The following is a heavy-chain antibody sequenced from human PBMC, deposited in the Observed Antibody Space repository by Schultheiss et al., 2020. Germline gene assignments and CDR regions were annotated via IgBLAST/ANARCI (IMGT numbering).Heavy chain of an antibody. V-gene: IGHV4-39*07. CDR3: ARLLWFGELLGEYGMDV. J-gene: IGHJ6*02. D-gene: IGHD3-10*01. CDR1: GGSISSSSYY. CDR2: IYYSGTT. Sequence: SATLSLTCTVSGGSISSSSYYWGWIRQPPGKGLEWIGSIYYSGTTNYNPSLKSRLTISVDTSKNQFSLKLSSVTAADTAVYYCARLLWFGELLGEYGMDVWGQGTTVTVSS.